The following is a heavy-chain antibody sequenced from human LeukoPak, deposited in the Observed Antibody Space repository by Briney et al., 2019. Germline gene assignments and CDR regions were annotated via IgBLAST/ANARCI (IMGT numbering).Heavy chain of an antibody. D-gene: IGHD6-13*01. CDR1: GGSISSSNW. V-gene: IGHV4-4*02. Sequence: PSGTLSLTCAVSGGSISSSNWWSWVRQPPGKGLEWIGEMYHSGSTNYSPSLKSRVTISVDKSQNQFSLKLTSVTAADTAVYFCAMQQQLGRVGDYWGQGTLVTVSS. CDR2: MYHSGST. J-gene: IGHJ4*02. CDR3: AMQQQLGRVGDY.